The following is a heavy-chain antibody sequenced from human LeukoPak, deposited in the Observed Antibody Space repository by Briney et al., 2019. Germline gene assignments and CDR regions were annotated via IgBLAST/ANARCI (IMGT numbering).Heavy chain of an antibody. CDR1: GFTFSSYS. V-gene: IGHV3-21*01. Sequence: GGSLRLSCAASGFTFSSYSMNWVRQAPGKGLEWVSSIGSGSSYIYYADSVKGRFTISRDNAKNSLYLQMNSLRAEDTAVYYCARDTKVTMIVVVQSDAFDIWGQGTMVTVSS. J-gene: IGHJ3*02. CDR2: IGSGSSYI. CDR3: ARDTKVTMIVVVQSDAFDI. D-gene: IGHD3-22*01.